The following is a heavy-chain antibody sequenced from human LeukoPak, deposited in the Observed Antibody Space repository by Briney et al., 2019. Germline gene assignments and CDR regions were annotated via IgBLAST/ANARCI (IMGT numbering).Heavy chain of an antibody. CDR3: ATRDISSGWSFDY. V-gene: IGHV4-4*07. CDR2: IHTSGST. Sequence: SETLSLTCTVSSGSINNYHWSWLRQPAGKGLEWIGQIHTSGSTNYNPPPKSRVTMSIDTPENQFSLTIRSVTAADTAVYYCATRDISSGWSFDYWGQGTLVTVSS. CDR1: SGSINNYH. J-gene: IGHJ4*02. D-gene: IGHD6-19*01.